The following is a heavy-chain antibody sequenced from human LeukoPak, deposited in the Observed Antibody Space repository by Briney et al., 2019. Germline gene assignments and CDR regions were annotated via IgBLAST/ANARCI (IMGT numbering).Heavy chain of an antibody. D-gene: IGHD3-10*01. CDR1: GYTFTSYD. V-gene: IGHV1-8*03. CDR2: MNPNSGNT. Sequence: GASVKVSCKASGYTFTSYDINWVRQATGQGLEWMGWMNPNSGNTGYAQKFQGRVTITRNTSISTAYMELSSLRSDDTAVYYCARIQVNWFGEVTSLSPPNYGMDVWGQGTTVIVSS. CDR3: ARIQVNWFGEVTSLSPPNYGMDV. J-gene: IGHJ6*02.